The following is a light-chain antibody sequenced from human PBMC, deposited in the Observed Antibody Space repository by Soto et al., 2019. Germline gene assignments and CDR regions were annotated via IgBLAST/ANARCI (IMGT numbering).Light chain of an antibody. J-gene: IGLJ2*01. Sequence: QSVLTQPPSASGTPGQTIAISCSGGSSNIGSHTVNWYQQLPGTAPRLLIYSNTQRPSGVPDRFYGSKSGTSASLAISGLQSEYEGDYYCAAWDDSLNGVVFGGGTKVTVL. CDR1: SSNIGSHT. CDR3: AAWDDSLNGVV. CDR2: SNT. V-gene: IGLV1-44*01.